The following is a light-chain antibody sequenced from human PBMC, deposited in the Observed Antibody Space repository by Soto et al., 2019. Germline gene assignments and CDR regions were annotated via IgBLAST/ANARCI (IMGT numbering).Light chain of an antibody. CDR2: GAS. CDR3: QQYTGPQTT. V-gene: IGKV3-20*01. J-gene: IGKJ5*01. CDR1: QTVSSNY. Sequence: EIILTHSPDTLSLSPWEIATLSCRASQTVSSNYLAWCQQRPGQAPRLLIYGASTRAAGIPDRFSGSGSGTDFTLTITRLEPEDSAVYFCQQYTGPQTTFGQGTRLEIK.